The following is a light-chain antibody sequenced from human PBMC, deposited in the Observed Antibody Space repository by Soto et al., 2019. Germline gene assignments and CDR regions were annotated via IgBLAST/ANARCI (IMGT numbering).Light chain of an antibody. V-gene: IGKV3-15*01. CDR1: QSVSSN. J-gene: IGKJ3*01. CDR2: GAS. CDR3: QHYYNWPFT. Sequence: EIVMTQSPATLSVSPGERATLSCRASQSVSSNLAWYQQKPGQPPRLLIYGASTRATGIPARFSGSGSGTEFTLTISSLQSEDFAVYYCQHYYNWPFTFGPGTKVD.